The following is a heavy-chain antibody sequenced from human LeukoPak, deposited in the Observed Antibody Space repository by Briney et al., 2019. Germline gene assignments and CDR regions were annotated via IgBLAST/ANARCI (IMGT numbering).Heavy chain of an antibody. D-gene: IGHD3-10*01. CDR3: ARDGGPDYYGSGSYYSN. CDR2: IIPIFGTA. V-gene: IGHV1-69*13. Sequence: SVKASCKASGGTFSSYAISWVRQAPGQGLEWMGGIIPIFGTANYAQKFQGRVTITADESTSTAYMELSSLRSEDTAVYYCARDGGPDYYGSGSYYSNWGQGTLVTVSS. CDR1: GGTFSSYA. J-gene: IGHJ4*02.